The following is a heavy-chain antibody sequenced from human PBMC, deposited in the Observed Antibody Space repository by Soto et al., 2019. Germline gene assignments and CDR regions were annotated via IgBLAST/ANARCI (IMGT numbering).Heavy chain of an antibody. V-gene: IGHV3-33*01. CDR3: ARGLKEYYDFWSGYPYYYYYYGMDV. J-gene: IGHJ6*02. CDR2: IWYDGSNK. Sequence: GSLRLSCAASGFTFSSYGMHWVRQAPGKGLEWVAVIWYDGSNKYYADSVKGRFTISRDNSKNTLYLQMNSLRAEDTAVYYCARGLKEYYDFWSGYPYYYYYYGMDVWGQGTTVTVSS. CDR1: GFTFSSYG. D-gene: IGHD3-3*01.